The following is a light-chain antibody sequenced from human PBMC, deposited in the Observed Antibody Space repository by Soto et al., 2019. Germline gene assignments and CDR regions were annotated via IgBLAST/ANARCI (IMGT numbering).Light chain of an antibody. V-gene: IGKV1-39*01. CDR2: AAS. J-gene: IGKJ4*01. Sequence: DILMTQSPSSLSASVGDRVTITCRASQSISNFLNWYQQKPGKAPKLLIYAASSLQSGVPSRFSGSGFGTDFTLTISSLQPGDFATYYRRQSASTPPTFGGGAKVEIK. CDR1: QSISNF. CDR3: RQSASTPPT.